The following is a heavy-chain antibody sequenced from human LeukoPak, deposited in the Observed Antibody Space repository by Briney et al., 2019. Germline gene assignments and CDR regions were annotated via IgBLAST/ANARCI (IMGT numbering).Heavy chain of an antibody. Sequence: GGSLRLSCAASGFTFSNYAMSWVRQAPGKGLEWVSSINSRGGSTYYADSVKGRFTISRDNAKNSLYLQMNSLRAEDTAVYYCAELGITMIGGVWGKGTTVTISS. V-gene: IGHV3-23*01. CDR2: INSRGGST. CDR3: AELGITMIGGV. CDR1: GFTFSNYA. J-gene: IGHJ6*04. D-gene: IGHD3-10*02.